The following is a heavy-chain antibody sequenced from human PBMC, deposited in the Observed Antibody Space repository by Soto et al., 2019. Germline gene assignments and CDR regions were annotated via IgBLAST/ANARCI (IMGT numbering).Heavy chain of an antibody. Sequence: EVQVLESGGGLVQPGGSLRLSCAASGFTFNKYAMSWVRQAPGKGLEWVSSISGSGGSTYYADSVKGRFTISRDNSKNTLYLQMNSLRAEDTALYYCAKESATEGSHFDYWGQGTLVTVSS. CDR3: AKESATEGSHFDY. V-gene: IGHV3-23*01. CDR2: ISGSGGST. CDR1: GFTFNKYA. J-gene: IGHJ4*02.